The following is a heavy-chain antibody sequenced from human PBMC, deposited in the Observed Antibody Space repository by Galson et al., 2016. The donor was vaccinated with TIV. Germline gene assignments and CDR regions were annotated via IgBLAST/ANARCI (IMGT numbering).Heavy chain of an antibody. CDR3: ARDGWAEGDYNAWGDY. CDR1: GFTVSGYS. J-gene: IGHJ4*02. CDR2: IHADGRT. D-gene: IGHD4-11*01. V-gene: IGHV3-66*01. Sequence: SLRLSCAASGFTVSGYSLTWVRQAPGKGLEWVSIIHADGRTYYGGAVRDRVTISRDNSKNTVYLQMSSLRAEDTAVYYCARDGWAEGDYNAWGDYWGQGALVTVSS.